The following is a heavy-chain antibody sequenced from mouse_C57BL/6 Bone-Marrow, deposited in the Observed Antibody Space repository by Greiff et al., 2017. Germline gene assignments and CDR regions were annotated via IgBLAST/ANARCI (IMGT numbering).Heavy chain of an antibody. Sequence: VQLQQSGAELARPGASVKLSCKASGYTFTSYGISWVKQRTGQGLEWIGEIYPRSGNTYYNEKFKGKATLTADKSSSTAYMELRSLISDDSAVYVCAREGWVAYWGQGTLVTVSA. CDR3: AREGWVAY. CDR2: IYPRSGNT. J-gene: IGHJ3*01. V-gene: IGHV1-81*01. CDR1: GYTFTSYG.